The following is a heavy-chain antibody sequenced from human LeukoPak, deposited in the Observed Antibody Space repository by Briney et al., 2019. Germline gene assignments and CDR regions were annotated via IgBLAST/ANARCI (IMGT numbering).Heavy chain of an antibody. V-gene: IGHV4-31*03. CDR1: GGSISSGGYY. D-gene: IGHD6-19*01. Sequence: PSETLSLTCTVSGGSISSGGYYWSWIRQHPGKGLEWIGYIYYSGSTYYNPSLKGRVTISVDTSKNQFSLKLSSVTAADTAVYYCARGKGSGWRHPPFDYWGQGTLVTVSS. J-gene: IGHJ4*02. CDR3: ARGKGSGWRHPPFDY. CDR2: IYYSGST.